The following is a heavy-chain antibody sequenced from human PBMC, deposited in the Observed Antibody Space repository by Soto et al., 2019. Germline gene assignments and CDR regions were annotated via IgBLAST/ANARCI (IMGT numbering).Heavy chain of an antibody. CDR2: VSYDVNNA. Sequence: QVQLVESGGGVVQPGRSLRLSCAASGFTFSTYAMHWVRRPPGKGLEWVAFVSYDVNNAYYADSVKGRFTISRDNSRNTLYLQMNSLRAEDTALYYCARDTVRASPTFAVWYLDLWGRGTLVTVSS. CDR1: GFTFSTYA. CDR3: ARDTVRASPTFAVWYLDL. D-gene: IGHD3-3*02. J-gene: IGHJ2*01. V-gene: IGHV3-30-3*01.